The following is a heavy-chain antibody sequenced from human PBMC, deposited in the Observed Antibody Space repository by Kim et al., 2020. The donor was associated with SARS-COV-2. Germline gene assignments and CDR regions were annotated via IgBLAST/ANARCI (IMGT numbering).Heavy chain of an antibody. Sequence: ASVKVSCKASGYTFTRHSMSWVRQAPGQGLQWMGWINTNTGNPTYGQGFTGRSVFSLDTSVSTAYLQINNLMAEDTAVYFCARLLRTSVSTSYYFYGMDV. V-gene: IGHV7-4-1*02. J-gene: IGHJ6*01. CDR1: GYTFTRHS. CDR3: ARLLRTSVSTSYYFYGMDV. D-gene: IGHD2-15*01. CDR2: INTNTGNP.